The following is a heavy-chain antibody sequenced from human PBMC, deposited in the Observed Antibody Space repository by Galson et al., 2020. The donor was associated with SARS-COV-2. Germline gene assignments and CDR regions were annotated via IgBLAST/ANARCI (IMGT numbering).Heavy chain of an antibody. V-gene: IGHV3-30*04. D-gene: IGHD3-10*01. Sequence: GESLKISCAASGFTFSSYARQWVRQAPGKGLEWVAVISYDGSNKYYADSVKGRFTISRDNSKNTLYLQMNSLRAEDTAVYYCARELLWFGEYSGADYWGQGTLVTVSS. CDR2: ISYDGSNK. CDR1: GFTFSSYA. CDR3: ARELLWFGEYSGADY. J-gene: IGHJ4*02.